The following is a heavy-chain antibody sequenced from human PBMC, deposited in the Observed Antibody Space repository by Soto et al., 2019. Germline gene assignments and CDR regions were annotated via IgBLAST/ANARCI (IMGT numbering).Heavy chain of an antibody. D-gene: IGHD2-8*01. CDR2: IYDSETT. CDR1: GDSVSSGGYY. V-gene: IGHV4-31*03. J-gene: IGHJ3*01. Sequence: QVQLQESGPGLVMPSQTLSLTCTVSGDSVSSGGYYWHWIRQHPGRALERLGYIYDSETTYYTPSLESRLSISVDAPKNQSSVKGTSGTPADAAVYCCARENFGVIIHDVFDLWGQGTMVTVSS. CDR3: ARENFGVIIHDVFDL.